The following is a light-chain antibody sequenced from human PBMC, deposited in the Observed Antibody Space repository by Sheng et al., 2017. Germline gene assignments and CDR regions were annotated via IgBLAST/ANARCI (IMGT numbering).Light chain of an antibody. CDR3: QQRLNWPKT. V-gene: IGKV3-11*01. J-gene: IGKJ2*01. Sequence: VVLTQSPATLSLSPGERATLSCRASQSMDYYLAWYQQKPGQAPRLLIYDASKRATGIPARFSGSGSGTDFTLTISRLEPEDFAVYYCQQRLNWPKTFGQGTKLEI. CDR1: QSMDYY. CDR2: DAS.